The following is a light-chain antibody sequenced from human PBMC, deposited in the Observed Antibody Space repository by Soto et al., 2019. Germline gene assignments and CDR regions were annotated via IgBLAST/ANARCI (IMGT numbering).Light chain of an antibody. CDR2: DAS. CDR3: QQRSNWPPLT. J-gene: IGKJ4*01. CDR1: QSVSSY. V-gene: IGKV3-11*01. Sequence: EIVLTQSPATLSLSPGERATLSCRASQSVSSYLVWYQQKPGQAPRLLIYDASNRATGVPARFSGSGSGTDFTLTISSLEPEDFAVYYCQQRSNWPPLTFGGGIKVEIK.